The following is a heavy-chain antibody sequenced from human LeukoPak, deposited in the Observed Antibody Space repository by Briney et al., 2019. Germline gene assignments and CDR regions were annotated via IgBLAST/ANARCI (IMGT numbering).Heavy chain of an antibody. CDR3: ARDPVVYEVLAFDI. J-gene: IGHJ3*02. Sequence: SETLSLTCAVSGDSISSNNWWGWVRQPPGKGLEWIGEIYHSGSPNYNPSLKSRVTISADKSRNHFSLNLSPVTAADTAVYYCARDPVVYEVLAFDIWGQGTMVTVSS. D-gene: IGHD2/OR15-2a*01. CDR1: GDSISSNNW. CDR2: IYHSGSP. V-gene: IGHV4-4*02.